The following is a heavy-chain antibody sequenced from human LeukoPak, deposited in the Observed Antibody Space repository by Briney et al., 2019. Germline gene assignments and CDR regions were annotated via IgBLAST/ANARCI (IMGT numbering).Heavy chain of an antibody. V-gene: IGHV1-18*01. D-gene: IGHD2-15*01. Sequence: ASVNVSCKASGYTFTSYAISWVRQAPGQGLEWMGWISTYNGNTNYAQNLRGRVTMTTDTSTSTAYMELRSLRSDDAAVYYCSRGGSRMVTYATFDYWGQGTLVTVSS. CDR2: ISTYNGNT. CDR1: GYTFTSYA. CDR3: SRGGSRMVTYATFDY. J-gene: IGHJ4*02.